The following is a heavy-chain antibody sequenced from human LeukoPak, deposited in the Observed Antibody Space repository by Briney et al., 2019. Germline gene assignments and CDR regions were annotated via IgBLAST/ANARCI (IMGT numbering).Heavy chain of an antibody. CDR3: ARDPSGVDMATHDAFDI. D-gene: IGHD5-24*01. CDR2: FNSDGSST. V-gene: IGHV3-74*01. J-gene: IGHJ3*02. CDR1: GFTFSSYL. Sequence: PGGSLRLSCAASGFTFSSYLMHWVRQAPGKGLVWVSRFNSDGSSTTYADSVKGRFIISRDNAKNTLYLQMNSLRAEDTAVYFCARDPSGVDMATHDAFDIWGQGIMVTVSS.